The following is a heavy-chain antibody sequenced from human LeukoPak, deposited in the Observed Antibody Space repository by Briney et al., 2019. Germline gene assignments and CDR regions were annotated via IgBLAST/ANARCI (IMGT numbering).Heavy chain of an antibody. CDR2: IYYSGST. CDR3: AGIGGYYPFDY. D-gene: IGHD3-22*01. V-gene: IGHV4-31*11. J-gene: IGHJ4*02. Sequence: PSETLSLTCAVSGGSISSGGYSWSWIRQPPGKGLEWIGYIYYSGSTYYNPSLKSRVTISVDTSKNQFSLKLSSVTAADTAVYYCAGIGGYYPFDYWGQGTLVTVSS. CDR1: GGSISSGGYS.